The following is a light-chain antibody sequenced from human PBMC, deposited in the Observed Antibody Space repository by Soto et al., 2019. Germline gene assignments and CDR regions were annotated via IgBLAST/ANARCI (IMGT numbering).Light chain of an antibody. Sequence: ETVLTQSPGTLSLSPGERATLSCRASQSVSSSYLAWYQQKPGQAPRLLIYGAFNRATGIPDRFSGSGSGTDFTLTISRLEPEDFAVYYCQQYGSSSYTFAQGTKLEIK. V-gene: IGKV3-20*01. CDR2: GAF. CDR1: QSVSSSY. J-gene: IGKJ2*01. CDR3: QQYGSSSYT.